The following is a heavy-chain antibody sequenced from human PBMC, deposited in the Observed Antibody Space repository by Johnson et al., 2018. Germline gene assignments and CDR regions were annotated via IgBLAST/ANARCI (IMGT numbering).Heavy chain of an antibody. CDR3: ARDFIPDTFDI. V-gene: IGHV3-74*01. J-gene: IGHJ3*02. D-gene: IGHD2-2*02. CDR1: GFTLNMYW. CDR2: IISDGSSA. Sequence: EVQLVESGGGSVQPGGSLRLSCAASGFTLNMYWMHWVRQAPGTGLVWVSRIISDGSSATYADSVKGGFTTYRDNAKNTLYLQMNSLRADDTAVYYCARDFIPDTFDIWGQGTMVTVSS.